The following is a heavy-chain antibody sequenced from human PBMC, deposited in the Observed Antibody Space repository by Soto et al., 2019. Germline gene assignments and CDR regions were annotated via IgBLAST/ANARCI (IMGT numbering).Heavy chain of an antibody. J-gene: IGHJ1*01. Sequence: QVQLVESGGGVVQPGRSLRLSCAASAFTFSSYAMHWVRQAPGKGLEWVAVISYDGSNKYYADSVKGRFTISRDNSKNTLYLQMNSLRAEDTAVYYCARDSGYCSGGSCYPEYFQHWGQGTLVTVSS. V-gene: IGHV3-30-3*01. CDR3: ARDSGYCSGGSCYPEYFQH. CDR1: AFTFSSYA. D-gene: IGHD2-15*01. CDR2: ISYDGSNK.